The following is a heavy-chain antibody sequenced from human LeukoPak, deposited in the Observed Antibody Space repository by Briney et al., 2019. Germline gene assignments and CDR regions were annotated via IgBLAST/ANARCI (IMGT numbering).Heavy chain of an antibody. J-gene: IGHJ4*02. CDR2: ISSSSSYI. V-gene: IGHV3-21*01. CDR1: GFVYSAFW. CDR3: ARTYYDILTGYNPYFDY. D-gene: IGHD3-9*01. Sequence: GGSLRLSCAGSGFVYSAFWMSWVRQAPGKGLEWVSSISSSSSYIYYADSVKGRFTISRDNAKNSLYLQMNSLRAEDTAVYYCARTYYDILTGYNPYFDYWGQGTLVTVSS.